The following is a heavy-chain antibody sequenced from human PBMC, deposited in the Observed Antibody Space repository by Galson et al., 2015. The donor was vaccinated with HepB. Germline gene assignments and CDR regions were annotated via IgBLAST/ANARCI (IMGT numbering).Heavy chain of an antibody. J-gene: IGHJ6*03. V-gene: IGHV1-58*01. D-gene: IGHD4-17*01. CDR3: AADYGDYRGRDYYYYYYMDV. CDR2: IVVGSGNT. Sequence: SVKVSCKASGFTFTSSAVQWVRQARGQRLEWIGWIVVGSGNTNYARKFQERVTITRDMSTSTAYMELSSLRSEDTAVYYCAADYGDYRGRDYYYYYYMDVWGKGTTVTVSS. CDR1: GFTFTSSA.